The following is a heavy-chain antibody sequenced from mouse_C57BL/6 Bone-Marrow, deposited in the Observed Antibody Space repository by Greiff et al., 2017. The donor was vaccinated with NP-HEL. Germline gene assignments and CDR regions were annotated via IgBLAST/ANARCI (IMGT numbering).Heavy chain of an antibody. Sequence: EVQLVESGAGLVQSGRSLRLSCATSGFTFSVFYMDWVRHAPGKGLEWIAASRNKANDYTTEYSASVKGRLIVSRYSSQSLIYLQMNALSAADVAIYYCARDGSDCYSMDYWGQGTSVTVSS. D-gene: IGHD3-1*01. CDR2: SRNKANDYTT. CDR1: GFTFSVFY. J-gene: IGHJ4*01. CDR3: ARDGSDCYSMDY. V-gene: IGHV7-1*01.